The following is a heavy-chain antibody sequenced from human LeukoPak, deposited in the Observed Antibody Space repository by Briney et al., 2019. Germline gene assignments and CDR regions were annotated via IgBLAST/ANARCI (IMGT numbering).Heavy chain of an antibody. D-gene: IGHD3-22*01. J-gene: IGHJ5*02. Sequence: ASVKVSCKASGYTFTSYAMHWVRQAPGQRLEWMGWINAGNGNTKYSQKFQGRVTITRDTSASTAYMELSSLRSEDTAVYYCARDWGDYYDSKPTWFDPWGQGTLVTVSS. CDR2: INAGNGNT. CDR1: GYTFTSYA. CDR3: ARDWGDYYDSKPTWFDP. V-gene: IGHV1-3*01.